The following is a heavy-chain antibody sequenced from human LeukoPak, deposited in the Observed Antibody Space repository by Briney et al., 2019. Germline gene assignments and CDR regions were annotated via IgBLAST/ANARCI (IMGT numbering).Heavy chain of an antibody. V-gene: IGHV1-8*02. CDR3: ATFSGSCCDY. D-gene: IGHD2-15*01. J-gene: IGHJ4*02. CDR1: GYTFTSYD. Sequence: ASVKVSCKASGYTFTSYDINWVRQATGQGLEWMGWMNPNSGNTGYAQKFQGRVTMTEDTSTDTAYMELSSLRSEDTAVYYCATFSGSCCDYWGQGTLVTVSS. CDR2: MNPNSGNT.